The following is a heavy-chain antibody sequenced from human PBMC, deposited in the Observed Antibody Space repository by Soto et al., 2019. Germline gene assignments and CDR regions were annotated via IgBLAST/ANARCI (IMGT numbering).Heavy chain of an antibody. D-gene: IGHD3-10*01. J-gene: IGHJ3*02. CDR3: AREGGGIKGTMVRGLRHPLDI. CDR2: IIPLFDAA. CDR1: GGTFSTYS. V-gene: IGHV1-69*01. Sequence: QVQLVQSGAEVKKPGSSVTVSCKASGGTFSTYSISWVRQAPGQGLEWMGGIIPLFDAAISAQKLQGRVTITADEATSTAYMDLSRLRPDDTAAYYCAREGGGIKGTMVRGLRHPLDIWGQGTMVTVSS.